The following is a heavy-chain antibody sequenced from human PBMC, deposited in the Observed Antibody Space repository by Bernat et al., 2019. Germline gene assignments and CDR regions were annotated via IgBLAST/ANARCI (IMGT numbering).Heavy chain of an antibody. CDR1: GYSFTSYW. Sequence: EVQLVQSGAEVKKPGESLRISCKGSGYSFTSYWISWVRQMPGKGLEWMGRIDPSDSYTNYSPSFQGNVTISADKSLSTHYLQWSSLKASDTAMYYCARQGNSLNWFDPWGQGTLVTVSS. CDR3: ARQGNSLNWFDP. CDR2: IDPSDSYT. V-gene: IGHV5-10-1*03. J-gene: IGHJ5*02. D-gene: IGHD4-23*01.